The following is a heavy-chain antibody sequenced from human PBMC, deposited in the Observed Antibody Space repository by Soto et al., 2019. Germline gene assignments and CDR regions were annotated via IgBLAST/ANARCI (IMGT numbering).Heavy chain of an antibody. CDR3: ARGNYESSGYPAF. D-gene: IGHD3-22*01. Sequence: QVQLVESGGGVVQPGRSLTLSCAVSGFTFRNYGMHWVRQAPGKGPEWVAVIWYDGSRKYYVDSVKGRFTISRDNSKNTLYLQMNSLRAEDTAVYYCARGNYESSGYPAFWGQGTLVTVSS. J-gene: IGHJ4*02. CDR2: IWYDGSRK. CDR1: GFTFRNYG. V-gene: IGHV3-33*01.